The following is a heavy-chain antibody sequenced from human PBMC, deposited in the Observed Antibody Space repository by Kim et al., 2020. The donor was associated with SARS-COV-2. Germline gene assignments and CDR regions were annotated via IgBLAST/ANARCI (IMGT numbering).Heavy chain of an antibody. CDR2: ISYDGSNK. V-gene: IGHV3-33*05. D-gene: IGHD3-10*02. CDR1: GFTFSSYG. Sequence: GGSLRLSCAASGFTFSSYGMHWVRQAPGKGLEWVVVISYDGSNKYYADSVKGRFTISRDNSKNTLYLQMNSLRAEDTAVYYCARALGSGSLGMDVWGQGT. J-gene: IGHJ6*02. CDR3: ARALGSGSLGMDV.